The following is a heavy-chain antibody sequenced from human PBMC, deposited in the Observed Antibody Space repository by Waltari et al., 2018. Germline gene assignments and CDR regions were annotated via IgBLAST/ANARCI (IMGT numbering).Heavy chain of an antibody. Sequence: QVQLVQSGAEVKKPGASVKVSCKASGYTFTSYGISWVRQAPGQGLEWMGWISAYSGGTNYAQKFQGRVTMTRDTSISTAYMELSRLRSDDTAVYYCARTYCGGDCYYGWFDPWGQGTLVTVSS. J-gene: IGHJ5*02. V-gene: IGHV1-18*01. CDR2: ISAYSGGT. CDR1: GYTFTSYG. D-gene: IGHD2-21*01. CDR3: ARTYCGGDCYYGWFDP.